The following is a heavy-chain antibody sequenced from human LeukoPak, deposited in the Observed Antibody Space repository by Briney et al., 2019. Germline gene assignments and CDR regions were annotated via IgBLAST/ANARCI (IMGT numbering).Heavy chain of an antibody. CDR2: TGTAGDT. CDR3: AREGTGSYRFAFDI. V-gene: IGHV3-13*01. Sequence: GGSLRLSCAASGFTFSSYDMHWVRQATGKGLEWVSATGTAGDTYYPGSVKGRFTISRENAKNSLYLQMNSLRAGDTAVYYCAREGTGSYRFAFDIWGQGTMVTVSS. CDR1: GFTFSSYD. D-gene: IGHD3-16*02. J-gene: IGHJ3*02.